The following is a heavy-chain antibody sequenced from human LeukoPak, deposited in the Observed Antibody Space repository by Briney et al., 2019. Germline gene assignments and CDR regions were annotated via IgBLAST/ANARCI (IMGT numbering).Heavy chain of an antibody. CDR3: AREGEYLDFDY. CDR1: GFTSSSYT. V-gene: IGHV3-21*01. J-gene: IGHJ4*02. CDR2: ISSSSSYI. D-gene: IGHD3-16*01. Sequence: PGGPLRLSCAASGFTSSSYTSNWARQAPGKGLEWVSSISSSSSYIYYADSVKGRFTISRDNAKNSLYLQMNSLRAEDTAVYYCAREGEYLDFDYWGQGTLVTVSS.